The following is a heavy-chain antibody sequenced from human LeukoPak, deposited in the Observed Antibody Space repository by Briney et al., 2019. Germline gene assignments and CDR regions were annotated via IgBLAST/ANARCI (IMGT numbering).Heavy chain of an antibody. D-gene: IGHD2-8*02. J-gene: IGHJ4*02. V-gene: IGHV3-30*04. CDR1: EFTFSYYT. CDR2: ISYDGSNK. Sequence: PGGSLRLSCVASEFTFSYYTMHWVRQAPGKGLEWVAVISYDGSNKDYADSVRGRFTISRDNSKSTLSLQMNSLRAEDTAIYYCATYRQVLLPFESWGQGTLVTVSS. CDR3: ATYRQVLLPFES.